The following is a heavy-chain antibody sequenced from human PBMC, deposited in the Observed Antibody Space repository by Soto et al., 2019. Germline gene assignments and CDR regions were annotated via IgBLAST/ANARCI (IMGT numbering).Heavy chain of an antibody. J-gene: IGHJ6*02. CDR3: ARDTIWGQRRYGMDV. D-gene: IGHD3-16*01. CDR2: IYYSGST. Sequence: PSETLSLTCTVSGGSISSGGYYWSWIRQHPGKGLEWIGYIYYSGSTYYNPSLKSRVTISVDTSKNQFSLKLSSVTAADTAVYYCARDTIWGQRRYGMDVWGQGTTVTVSS. CDR1: GGSISSGGYY. V-gene: IGHV4-31*03.